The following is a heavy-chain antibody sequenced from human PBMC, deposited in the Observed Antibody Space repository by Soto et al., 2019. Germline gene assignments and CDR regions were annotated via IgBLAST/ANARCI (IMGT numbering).Heavy chain of an antibody. CDR1: GVTFSSYT. J-gene: IGHJ6*02. Sequence: QVQLVQSGAEVKKPGSSVKVSCKASGVTFSSYTISWVRQAPGQGLEWMGRIIPILGIANYAPKFQGRVTITADKSTSTAYMELSSLRSEDTAVYYCATGAAGPNPYYYGMDVWGQGTTVTVSS. CDR3: ATGAAGPNPYYYGMDV. D-gene: IGHD6-13*01. V-gene: IGHV1-69*02. CDR2: IIPILGIA.